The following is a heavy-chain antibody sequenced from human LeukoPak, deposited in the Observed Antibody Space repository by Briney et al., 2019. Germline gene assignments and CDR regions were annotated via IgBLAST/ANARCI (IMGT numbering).Heavy chain of an antibody. CDR2: ISWNSGSI. Sequence: GGSLRLSCAASGFTFSSYGMSWVRQAPGKGLEWVSGISWNSGSIGYADSVKGRFTISRDNAKNSLYLQMNSLRAEDTALYYCAKDIGPGSGWYDELLGNWFDPWGQGTLVTVSS. J-gene: IGHJ5*02. V-gene: IGHV3-9*01. D-gene: IGHD6-19*01. CDR1: GFTFSSYG. CDR3: AKDIGPGSGWYDELLGNWFDP.